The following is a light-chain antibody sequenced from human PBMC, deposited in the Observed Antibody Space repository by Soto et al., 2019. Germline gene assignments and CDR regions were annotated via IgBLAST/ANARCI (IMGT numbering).Light chain of an antibody. CDR2: QAF. V-gene: IGKV1-39*01. CDR1: QNIDNY. CDR3: QETYTPLLA. J-gene: IGKJ4*01. Sequence: DIQMTQSPSSLSASVGDTVTITCRASQNIDNYLSWYQQKPGKAPRLLIYQAFSFQIGVPSRCSGDAIGTDFTLTITHLQLDDFATYHCQETYTPLLAFGGGTRVELK.